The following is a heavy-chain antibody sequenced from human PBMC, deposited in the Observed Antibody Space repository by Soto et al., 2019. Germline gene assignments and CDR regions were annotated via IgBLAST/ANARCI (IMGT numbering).Heavy chain of an antibody. CDR1: GYTFTSYG. J-gene: IGHJ3*01. CDR2: ISAYNGNT. Sequence: GASVKVSCKASGYTFTSYGISWVRQAPGEGLEWMGWISAYNGNTNYAQKLQGRVTMTTDTSTSTVYMELRSLRSDDTAVYYCARDFGCGTQLACYWGQGTMVTVSS. D-gene: IGHD2-15*01. CDR3: ARDFGCGTQLACY. V-gene: IGHV1-18*01.